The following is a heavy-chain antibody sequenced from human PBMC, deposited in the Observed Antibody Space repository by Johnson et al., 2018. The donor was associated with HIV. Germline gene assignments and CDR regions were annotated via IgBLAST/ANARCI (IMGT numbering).Heavy chain of an antibody. D-gene: IGHD1-26*01. CDR3: AKGFPGGGWVGGTSDAFDI. J-gene: IGHJ3*02. Sequence: QVQLVESGGGLVKPGGSLRLSCAASGFTFRTFPMHWVRQAPGKGLEWMAFISYNEDKKYYADSVKGRLTISRDNSKNILYLQMNSLRAEDTATYYCAKGFPGGGWVGGTSDAFDIWGQGTMVTVSS. CDR1: GFTFRTFP. CDR2: ISYNEDKK. V-gene: IGHV3-30*04.